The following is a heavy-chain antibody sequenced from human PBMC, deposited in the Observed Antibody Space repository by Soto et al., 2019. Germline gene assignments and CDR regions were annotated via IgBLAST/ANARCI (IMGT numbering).Heavy chain of an antibody. J-gene: IGHJ4*02. D-gene: IGHD3-22*01. CDR1: GGSISSSSYY. V-gene: IGHV4-39*01. CDR2: IYYSGST. CDR3: ARLQPSGNGYVFDY. Sequence: SETLSLTCTVSGGSISSSSYYWGWIRQPPGKGLEWIGSIYYSGSTYYNPSLKSRVTISVDTSKNQFSLKLSSVTAADTAVYYCARLQPSGNGYVFDYWGQGTLVTVSS.